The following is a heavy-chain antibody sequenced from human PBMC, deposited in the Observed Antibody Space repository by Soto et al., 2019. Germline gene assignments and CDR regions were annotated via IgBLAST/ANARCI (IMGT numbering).Heavy chain of an antibody. Sequence: ASVKVSCKASGYIFTGYHMHWVRQAPGQGLEWMGWINAGNGSTKYSQKFQGRVTITRDTSASTAYMELSSLRSEDTAVYYCARGVAVPAHPWGQGTLVTVSS. V-gene: IGHV1-3*01. D-gene: IGHD2-2*01. CDR2: INAGNGST. CDR1: GYIFTGYH. CDR3: ARGVAVPAHP. J-gene: IGHJ5*02.